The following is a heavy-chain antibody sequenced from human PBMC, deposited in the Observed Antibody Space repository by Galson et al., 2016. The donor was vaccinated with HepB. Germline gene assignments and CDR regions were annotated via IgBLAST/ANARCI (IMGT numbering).Heavy chain of an antibody. V-gene: IGHV4-39*01. CDR2: IYYSGSGST. CDR1: GVSISSSDYY. J-gene: IGHJ4*02. CDR3: ARLALGGDNYRYYDY. D-gene: IGHD2-21*02. Sequence: SETLSLTCTVSGVSISSSDYYWGWIRQPPGKGLEWIASIYYSGSGSTSYNPSLRSRVTISVDTSKNQFSLKLNSVNAADTAIYYCARLALGGDNYRYYDYWGQGTLVTVSS.